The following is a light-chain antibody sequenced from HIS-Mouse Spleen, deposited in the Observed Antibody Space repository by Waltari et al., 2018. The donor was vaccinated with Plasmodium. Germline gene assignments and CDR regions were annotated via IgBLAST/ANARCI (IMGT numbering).Light chain of an antibody. Sequence: AIRMTQSPSSVSASTGDRVTITCRASQGISSYLSWYQQKPGKAPKLLIYAASTLQSAVPSRFSGSGSGTDFTLTISCLQSEDFATYYCQQYYSYPFTFGPGTKVDIK. CDR3: QQYYSYPFT. CDR1: QGISSY. V-gene: IGKV1-8*01. J-gene: IGKJ3*01. CDR2: AAS.